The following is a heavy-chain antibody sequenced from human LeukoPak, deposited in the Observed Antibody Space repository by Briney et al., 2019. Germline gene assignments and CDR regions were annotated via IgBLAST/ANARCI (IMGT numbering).Heavy chain of an antibody. V-gene: IGHV4-61*02. CDR3: ARGHYDFWSGYHDAFDI. CDR2: IYTSGST. Sequence: SETLSLTCTVSGGSISSGSYYWSWIRQPAGKGLEWIGRIYTSGSTNYNPSLKSRVTISVDTSKNQFSLKLSSVTAADTAVYYCARGHYDFWSGYHDAFDIWGQGTMVTVSS. D-gene: IGHD3-3*01. J-gene: IGHJ3*02. CDR1: GGSISSGSYY.